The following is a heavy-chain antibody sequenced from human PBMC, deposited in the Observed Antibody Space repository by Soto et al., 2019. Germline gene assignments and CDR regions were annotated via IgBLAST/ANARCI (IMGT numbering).Heavy chain of an antibody. D-gene: IGHD2-2*01. J-gene: IGHJ6*02. CDR2: IYPGDSDT. V-gene: IGHV5-51*01. Sequence: PGESLKISCKGSGYTFTSYWIGWVRQMPGKGLEWMGIIYPGDSDTRYSPSFQGQVTISADKAVSTAYLQWSSLKASDTAIYYCARSSSKYYYYYGMDFWGQGTRITVSS. CDR1: GYTFTSYW. CDR3: ARSSSKYYYYYGMDF.